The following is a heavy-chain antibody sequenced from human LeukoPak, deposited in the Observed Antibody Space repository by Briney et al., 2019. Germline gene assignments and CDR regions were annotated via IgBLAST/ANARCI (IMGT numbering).Heavy chain of an antibody. CDR3: AKGVVAAPYFDY. J-gene: IGHJ4*02. CDR2: ISGSGGST. V-gene: IGHV3-23*01. Sequence: GGSLRLSCAASGFTFSSYAMNWVRHAPGKGLEWVSAISGSGGSTYYVDSVKGRFTISRDNYKNTLYLQMNSLRAEDTAIYYCAKGVVAAPYFDYWGQGTLVTVSS. D-gene: IGHD2-15*01. CDR1: GFTFSSYA.